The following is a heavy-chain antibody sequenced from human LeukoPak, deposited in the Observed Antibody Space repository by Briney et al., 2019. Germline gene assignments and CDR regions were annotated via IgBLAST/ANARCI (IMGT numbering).Heavy chain of an antibody. CDR2: ISYDGSNK. CDR3: ARERTGTTGFDY. Sequence: GGSLRLSCAASGFTFSSYAMHWVRQAPGKGLEWVAVISYDGSNKYYADSVKGRFTISRVNSKNTLYLQMNSLRAEDTAVYYCARERTGTTGFDYWGQGTLVTVSS. J-gene: IGHJ4*02. D-gene: IGHD1-1*01. CDR1: GFTFSSYA. V-gene: IGHV3-30-3*01.